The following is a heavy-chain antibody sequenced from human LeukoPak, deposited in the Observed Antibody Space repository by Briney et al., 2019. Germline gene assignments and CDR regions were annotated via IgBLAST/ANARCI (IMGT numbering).Heavy chain of an antibody. CDR1: GGSISSYY. CDR2: IYTSGSA. Sequence: SETLSLTCTVSGGSISSYYWSWIRQPAGKGLEWIGRIYTSGSANYNPSLKSRVTMSVDTSKSQFSLKLSSVTAADTAVYYCAKERAVGPASNYWYFDLWGRGTLVTVSS. J-gene: IGHJ2*01. V-gene: IGHV4-4*07. D-gene: IGHD2-2*01. CDR3: AKERAVGPASNYWYFDL.